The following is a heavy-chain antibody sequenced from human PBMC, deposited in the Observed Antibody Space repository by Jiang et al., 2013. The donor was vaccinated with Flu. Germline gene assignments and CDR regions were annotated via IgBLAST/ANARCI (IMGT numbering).Heavy chain of an antibody. Sequence: GAEVKKPGASVKVSCKASGYTFTSYGISWVRQAPGQGLEWMGWISAYNGNTNYAQKLQGRVTMTTDTSTSTAYMELRSLRSDDTAVYYCARVLPAAISAGANKHGMDVWGQGTTVTVSS. CDR2: ISAYNGNT. D-gene: IGHD2-2*02. CDR3: ARVLPAAISAGANKHGMDV. CDR1: GYTFTSYG. V-gene: IGHV1-18*01. J-gene: IGHJ6*02.